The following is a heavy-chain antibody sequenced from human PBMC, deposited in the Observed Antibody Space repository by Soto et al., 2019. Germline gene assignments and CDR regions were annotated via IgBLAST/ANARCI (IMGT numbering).Heavy chain of an antibody. CDR3: TRGRYCTDASCYNSRFDP. V-gene: IGHV3-74*03. Sequence: GGSLRLSCAASGFTFSDYLMHWVRQVPGKGLEWVSYINSDGSKTTYADSVKGRFTISRDNAKNTLFLQANSLRAEGTAVYYCTRGRYCTDASCYNSRFDPWGQGTLVTVSS. CDR2: INSDGSKT. D-gene: IGHD2-8*01. CDR1: GFTFSDYL. J-gene: IGHJ5*02.